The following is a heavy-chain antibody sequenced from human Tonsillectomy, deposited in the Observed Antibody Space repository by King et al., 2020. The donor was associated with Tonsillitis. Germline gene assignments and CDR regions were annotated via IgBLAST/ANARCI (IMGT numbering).Heavy chain of an antibody. D-gene: IGHD3-22*01. CDR2: ISDDGSRQ. Sequence: VQLVESGGGVVEPGRSLRLSCAASGFTFKRFGIHWVRQAPGKGLDWVALISDDGSRQYYADSVKGRFTISRDNSKDTLYLQMSSLRAEDTAIYYCARETDSSTYFQYSGVMDVWGQGTTVIVSS. V-gene: IGHV3-30*04. CDR3: ARETDSSTYFQYSGVMDV. CDR1: GFTFKRFG. J-gene: IGHJ6*02.